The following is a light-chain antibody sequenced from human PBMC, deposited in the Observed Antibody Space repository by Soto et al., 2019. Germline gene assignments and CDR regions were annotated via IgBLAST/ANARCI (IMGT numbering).Light chain of an antibody. Sequence: QSALTQPASVSGSPGQSITISCTETRSDVGGYNYVSWYQQHPGKAPKLMIYDVSNRPSGVSNCFSGSKSGNTASRAISGLQDEDVADYSCSSYTSSSPLVVFGGGPKRTVL. CDR1: RSDVGGYNY. CDR3: SSYTSSSPLVV. J-gene: IGLJ2*01. V-gene: IGLV2-14*01. CDR2: DVS.